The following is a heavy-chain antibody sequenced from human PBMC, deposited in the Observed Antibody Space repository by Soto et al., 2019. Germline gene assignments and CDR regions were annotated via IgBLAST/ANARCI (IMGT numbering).Heavy chain of an antibody. D-gene: IGHD3-3*01. J-gene: IGHJ6*02. V-gene: IGHV1-69*06. CDR2: IIPIFGTA. CDR3: ARAAPNDFWSGYSYYYYYGMDV. CDR1: GGIFSSYA. Sequence: QVQLVQSGAEVKKPGSSVKVSCKASGGIFSSYAISWVRQAPGQGLEWMGGIIPIFGTANYAQKFQGRVTITADKSTSTAYMELSSLRSEDTAVYYCARAAPNDFWSGYSYYYYYGMDVWGQGTTVTVSS.